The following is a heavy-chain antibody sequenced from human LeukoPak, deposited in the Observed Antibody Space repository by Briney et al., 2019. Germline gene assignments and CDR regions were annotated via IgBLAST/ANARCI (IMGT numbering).Heavy chain of an antibody. V-gene: IGHV4-59*13. CDR3: ARGRKYTSGYRVTELGSGYSDY. Sequence: VTLSLTCSVSGDSSCFCYWILPRQPPGGAVEGSWHFYYSGCTNYNPSLKSRVSMSVDTSKTQFSLKLSSVTAADTAVYYCARGRKYTSGYRVTELGSGYSDYWGQGTLVTVSS. CDR1: GDSSCFCY. D-gene: IGHD5-18*01. J-gene: IGHJ4*02. CDR2: FYYSGCT.